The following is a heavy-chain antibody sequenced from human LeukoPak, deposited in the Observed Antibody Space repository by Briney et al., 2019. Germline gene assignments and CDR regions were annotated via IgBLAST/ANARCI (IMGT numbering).Heavy chain of an antibody. D-gene: IGHD3-3*01. CDR3: AKDKDFWSGYFRGLPYYYGMDV. Sequence: GGALRLSCAASGFTFSSYGMHWVRQAPGKGLEWVAVISYVGSKKYYADSVKGRLTISRDNAKNTLYLQINTLRAEDTAVYYCAKDKDFWSGYFRGLPYYYGMDVWGQGTTVTVSS. CDR2: ISYVGSKK. V-gene: IGHV3-30*18. CDR1: GFTFSSYG. J-gene: IGHJ6*02.